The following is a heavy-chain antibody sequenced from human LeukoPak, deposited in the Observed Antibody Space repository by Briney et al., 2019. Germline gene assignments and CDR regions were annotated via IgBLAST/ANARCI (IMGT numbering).Heavy chain of an antibody. CDR1: GYTFTSYA. V-gene: IGHV1-3*01. CDR2: INAGNGNT. Sequence: ASVKVSCKASGYTFTSYAMHWVRQAPGQRLEWMGWINAGNGNTKYSQKFQGRVTITRDTSASTAYMELSSLRSEDTAVYYCATSTGYYTSFDYWGQGTLVTVSS. D-gene: IGHD3/OR15-3a*01. J-gene: IGHJ4*02. CDR3: ATSTGYYTSFDY.